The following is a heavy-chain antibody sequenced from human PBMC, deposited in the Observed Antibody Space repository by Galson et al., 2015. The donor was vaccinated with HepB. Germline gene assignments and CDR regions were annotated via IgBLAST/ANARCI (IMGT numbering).Heavy chain of an antibody. D-gene: IGHD3-9*01. CDR3: ARGDFNYDILTGFNWFDP. CDR1: GYTFTSYA. Sequence: SVKVSCKASGYTFTSYAMNWVRQAPGQGLEWMGWINTNTGNPTYAQGFTGRFVFSLDTSVSTAYLQISSLKAEDTAVYYCARGDFNYDILTGFNWFDPWGQGTLVTVSS. J-gene: IGHJ5*02. V-gene: IGHV7-4-1*02. CDR2: INTNTGNP.